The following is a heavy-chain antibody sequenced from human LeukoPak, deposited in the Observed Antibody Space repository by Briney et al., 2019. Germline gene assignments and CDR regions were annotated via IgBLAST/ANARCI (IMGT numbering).Heavy chain of an antibody. V-gene: IGHV3-53*01. CDR1: GFTFSSYS. Sequence: GGSLRLSCAASGFTFSSYSMNWVRQAPGKGLEWVSLIYSGGDTYYADSVKGRFTISRDNSKNTLYLQMNSLRAEDTAVYYCARAYGHWGYFDLWGRGTLVTVSS. CDR2: IYSGGDT. CDR3: ARAYGHWGYFDL. D-gene: IGHD4-17*01. J-gene: IGHJ2*01.